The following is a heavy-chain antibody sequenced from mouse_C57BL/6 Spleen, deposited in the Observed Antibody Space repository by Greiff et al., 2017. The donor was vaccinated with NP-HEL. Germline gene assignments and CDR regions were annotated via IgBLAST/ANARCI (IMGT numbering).Heavy chain of an antibody. V-gene: IGHV1-80*01. CDR2: IYPGDGDT. CDR3: ARREIYYGFDY. CDR1: GYAFSSYW. Sequence: VQLVESGAELVKPGASVKISCKASGYAFSSYWMNWVKQRPGKGLEWIGQIYPGDGDTNYNGKFKGKATLTADKSSSTAYMQLSSLTSEDSAVYFCARREIYYGFDYWGQGTTLTVSS. J-gene: IGHJ2*01. D-gene: IGHD2-1*01.